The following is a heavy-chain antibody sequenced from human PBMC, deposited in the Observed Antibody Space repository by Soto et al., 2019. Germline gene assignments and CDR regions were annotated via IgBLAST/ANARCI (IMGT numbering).Heavy chain of an antibody. CDR2: FDPEDGET. V-gene: IGHV1-24*01. Sequence: ASVKVSFKVSGYTLTELSMHWVRQAPGKGLEWMGGFDPEDGETIYAQKFQGRVTMTEDTSTDTAYMELSSLRSEDTAVYYCATADPNYYYYMDVWGKGTTVTVSS. J-gene: IGHJ6*03. CDR3: ATADPNYYYYMDV. CDR1: GYTLTELS.